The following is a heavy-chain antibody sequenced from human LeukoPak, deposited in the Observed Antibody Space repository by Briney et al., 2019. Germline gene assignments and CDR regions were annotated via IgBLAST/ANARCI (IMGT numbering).Heavy chain of an antibody. Sequence: SVKVSCKASGGTFSSNAISWVRQAPGQGLEWMGGIIPIFGTANYAQKFQGRVTITADESTSTAYMELSSLRSEDTAVYYCARGDYYDSSGYYSYYYYYMDVWGKGTTVTVSS. D-gene: IGHD3-22*01. CDR2: IIPIFGTA. CDR3: ARGDYYDSSGYYSYYYYYMDV. CDR1: GGTFSSNA. J-gene: IGHJ6*03. V-gene: IGHV1-69*01.